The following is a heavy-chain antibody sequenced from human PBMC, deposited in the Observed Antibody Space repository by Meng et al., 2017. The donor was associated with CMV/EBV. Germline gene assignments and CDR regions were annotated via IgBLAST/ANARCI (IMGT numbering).Heavy chain of an antibody. CDR3: ARRSVVVPAAPWTYYDFWSGYYTEGYYYYGMDV. D-gene: IGHD3-3*01. CDR2: MNPNSCNT. Sequence: ASVTVSCKASGYTFTSYDINWVRQATGQGLEWMGWMNPNSCNTGYAQKLQGRVTITRNTSISTAYMELSSLRSEDTAVYYCARRSVVVPAAPWTYYDFWSGYYTEGYYYYGMDVWGQETTVTVSS. V-gene: IGHV1-8*03. CDR1: GYTFTSYD. J-gene: IGHJ6*02.